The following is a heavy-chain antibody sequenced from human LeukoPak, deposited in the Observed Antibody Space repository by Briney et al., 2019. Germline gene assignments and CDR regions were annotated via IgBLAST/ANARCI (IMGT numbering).Heavy chain of an antibody. V-gene: IGHV3-7*03. CDR1: GFAFSTFW. J-gene: IGHJ5*02. D-gene: IGHD6-13*01. Sequence: GGSLRLSCEASGFAFSTFWMTWVRQVPGKGLEWVANIKQDGSERNYVDSVKGRFTISRDNAKNSLYLQMNSLRAEDTAVYYCARGASSSPWGQGTLVTVSS. CDR3: ARGASSSP. CDR2: IKQDGSER.